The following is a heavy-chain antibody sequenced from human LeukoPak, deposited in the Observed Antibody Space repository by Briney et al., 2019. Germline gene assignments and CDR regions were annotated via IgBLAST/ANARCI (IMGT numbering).Heavy chain of an antibody. CDR2: IYYSGST. CDR1: GGSISSYY. Sequence: PSETLSLTCTVSGGSISSYYWSWIRQPPGKGQEWIGYIYYSGSTRYNPSLQSRVTISVDTSKNQFSLKLSSVTAADTAVYYCARLNYDILTGPRGVDYWGQGTLVTVSS. D-gene: IGHD3-9*01. V-gene: IGHV4-59*08. J-gene: IGHJ4*02. CDR3: ARLNYDILTGPRGVDY.